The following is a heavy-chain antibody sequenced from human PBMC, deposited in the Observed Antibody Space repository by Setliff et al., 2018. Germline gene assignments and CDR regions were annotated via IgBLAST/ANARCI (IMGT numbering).Heavy chain of an antibody. CDR1: GYSISSGYI. Sequence: KSSETLPLTCTVSGYSISSGYIWGWIRQPPGKGLEWVGNIGHTGSINYNPSLKSRLTISRDTSKNQVSLKLNSVTATDTAVYYCARDLGHGGDSDYWGQGILVTVSS. D-gene: IGHD2-21*02. J-gene: IGHJ4*02. CDR2: IGHTGSI. CDR3: ARDLGHGGDSDY. V-gene: IGHV4-38-2*02.